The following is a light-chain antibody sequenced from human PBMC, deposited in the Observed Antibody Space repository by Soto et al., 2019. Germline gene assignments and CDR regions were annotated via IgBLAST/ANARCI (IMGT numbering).Light chain of an antibody. V-gene: IGKV3-15*01. CDR3: QQYNSWPLT. J-gene: IGKJ4*01. CDR2: GAS. Sequence: ETVMTQSPATLSMSPGERATLFCRASQSLNSDLAWYQQKPGQAPRLLIYGASTRATGIPGRFSGSGSGTEFTLTISSLQSEDFAVYYCQQYNSWPLTFGGGTKVDIK. CDR1: QSLNSD.